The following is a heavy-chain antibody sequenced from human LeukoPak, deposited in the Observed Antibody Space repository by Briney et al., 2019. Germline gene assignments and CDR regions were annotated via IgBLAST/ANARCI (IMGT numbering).Heavy chain of an antibody. CDR2: ISSGSSYI. Sequence: GGSLRLSCAASGFTFSTYSMNWVRQAPGKGLEWVSSISSGSSYISYADSVKGRFTVSRDNAKNSLYLQMNSLRAEDTAVYYCAKDGNYYGSRSYPPADNWGQGTLVTVSS. J-gene: IGHJ4*02. CDR1: GFTFSTYS. V-gene: IGHV3-21*01. CDR3: AKDGNYYGSRSYPPADN. D-gene: IGHD3-10*01.